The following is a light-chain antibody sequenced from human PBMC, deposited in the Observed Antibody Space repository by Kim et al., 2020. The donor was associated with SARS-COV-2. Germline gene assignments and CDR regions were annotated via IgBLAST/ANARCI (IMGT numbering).Light chain of an antibody. CDR2: GKN. V-gene: IGLV3-19*01. CDR1: SPRRYY. CDR3: NSRDSNDNVV. Sequence: VALGQTVRITCQGDSPRRYYATWYQQKPGQAPILVIYGKNNRPSGIPDRFSGSSSGNTASLTITGTQAGDEADYYCNSRDSNDNVVFGGGTQLTVL. J-gene: IGLJ2*01.